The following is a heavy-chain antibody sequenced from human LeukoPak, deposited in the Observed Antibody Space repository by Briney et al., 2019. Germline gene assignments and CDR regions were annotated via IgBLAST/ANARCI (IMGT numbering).Heavy chain of an antibody. D-gene: IGHD1-1*01. Sequence: ASVKVSCKTSGYTFTTYGITWVRQAPGQGLEWMGWISAYNGNTAYAQKFQGRVTVTTDTSTRTASMDLRSLRSDDTAVYYCAIVETTVGFDYGGQGTL. CDR3: AIVETTVGFDY. CDR2: ISAYNGNT. CDR1: GYTFTTYG. V-gene: IGHV1-18*04. J-gene: IGHJ4*02.